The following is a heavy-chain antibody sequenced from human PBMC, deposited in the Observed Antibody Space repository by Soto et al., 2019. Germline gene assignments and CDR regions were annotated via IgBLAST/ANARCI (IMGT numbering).Heavy chain of an antibody. CDR3: ARAPGVRGSYRNDAFDI. D-gene: IGHD3-16*02. V-gene: IGHV1-69*02. CDR2: IIPILGIA. Sequence: QVQLVQSGAEVKKPGSSVKVSCKASGGTFSSYTISWVRQAPGQGLEWMGRIIPILGIANYAQKFQGRVTITADKSTSTAYMELSSLRSEDTAVYYCARAPGVRGSYRNDAFDIWGQGTMVTVSS. CDR1: GGTFSSYT. J-gene: IGHJ3*02.